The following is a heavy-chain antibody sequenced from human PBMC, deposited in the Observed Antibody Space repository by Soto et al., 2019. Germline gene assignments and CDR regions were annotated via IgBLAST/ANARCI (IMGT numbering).Heavy chain of an antibody. CDR2: INHSGST. V-gene: IGHV4-34*01. J-gene: IGHJ6*03. D-gene: IGHD2-2*01. Sequence: QVQLQQWGAGLLKPSETLSLTCAVYGGSFSGYYWSWIRQPPGKGLEWIGEINHSGSTNYNPSLKSRVTISVDTSKNQFSLKLSSVTAADTAVYYCARGISIVGVPRYYYRDVWGKGTTVTVSS. CDR1: GGSFSGYY. CDR3: ARGISIVGVPRYYYRDV.